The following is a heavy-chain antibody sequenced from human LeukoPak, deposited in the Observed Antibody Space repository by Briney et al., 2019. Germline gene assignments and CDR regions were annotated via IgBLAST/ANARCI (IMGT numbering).Heavy chain of an antibody. V-gene: IGHV3-74*01. CDR2: IKSDGSTT. CDR3: GRVGGRCSIGGDY. J-gene: IGHJ4*02. D-gene: IGHD3-10*01. CDR1: GFSFSSYW. Sequence: PGGSLRLSCAASGFSFSSYWMHWLRQAPGTGLVWVSRIKSDGSTTNYADLVKGRFTISRDNAKNTLYLQMKSVGAGDTAVYDCGRVGGRCSIGGDYWGQGTLVTVSS.